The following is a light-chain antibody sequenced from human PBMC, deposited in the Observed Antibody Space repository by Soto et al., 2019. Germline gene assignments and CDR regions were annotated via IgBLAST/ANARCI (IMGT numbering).Light chain of an antibody. V-gene: IGLV2-14*01. CDR3: SSYTSSSTSYV. Sequence: QSVLTQPASVSGSPGQSITISCTGTSSEVSGYNYVSWYQQHPGKAPKLMIYDVSNRPSGVSNRFSGSKSGNTASLTISGLQAEDEADYYCSSYTSSSTSYVFGTGTKVTVL. CDR2: DVS. J-gene: IGLJ1*01. CDR1: SSEVSGYNY.